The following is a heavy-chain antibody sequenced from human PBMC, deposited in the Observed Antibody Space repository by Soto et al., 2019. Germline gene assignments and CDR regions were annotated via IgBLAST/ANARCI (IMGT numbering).Heavy chain of an antibody. CDR2: ISGYNGDT. CDR3: ARENVLSYVDTAMVDYFDY. J-gene: IGHJ4*02. D-gene: IGHD5-18*01. CDR1: GYTFNTYS. Sequence: QVQLVQSGAEVKKPGASVKVSCKASGYTFNTYSISWVRQAPGQGLEWMGWISGYNGDTHYAQKFQGRVTMTTDTSTSTAYMELRSMRSDDTAMYYCARENVLSYVDTAMVDYFDYWGPGTLVTVSS. V-gene: IGHV1-18*01.